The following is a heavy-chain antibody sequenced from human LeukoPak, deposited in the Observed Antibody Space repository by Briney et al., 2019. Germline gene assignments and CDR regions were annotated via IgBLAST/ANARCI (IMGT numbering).Heavy chain of an antibody. D-gene: IGHD5-24*01. V-gene: IGHV4-59*01. CDR1: GDSHSSYY. CDR2: IYYSGST. Sequence: PSETLSLTCTLSGDSHSSYYWRCIREPPGKGVEGLGYIYYSGSTNYNPSLKSRVTISVDTSKNQFSLKLSSVTAADTAVYYCARELRWLQLGYFDYWGQGTLVTVSS. CDR3: ARELRWLQLGYFDY. J-gene: IGHJ4*02.